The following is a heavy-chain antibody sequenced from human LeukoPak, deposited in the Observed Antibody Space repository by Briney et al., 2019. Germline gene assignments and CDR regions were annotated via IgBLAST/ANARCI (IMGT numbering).Heavy chain of an antibody. Sequence: SETLSLTCTVSGGSISSSSYYWGWIRQPPGKGLEWIGSIYYSGSTYYNPSLKSRVTISVDTSKNQFSLKLSSVTAADTAVYYCARRASKGYCSSTSCYGDYYYGMDVWGQGTTVTVSS. V-gene: IGHV4-39*01. CDR2: IYYSGST. D-gene: IGHD2-2*01. CDR3: ARRASKGYCSSTSCYGDYYYGMDV. J-gene: IGHJ6*02. CDR1: GGSISSSSYY.